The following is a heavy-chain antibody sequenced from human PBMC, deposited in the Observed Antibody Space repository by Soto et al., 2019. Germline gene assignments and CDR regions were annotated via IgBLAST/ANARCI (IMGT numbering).Heavy chain of an antibody. V-gene: IGHV3-49*03. CDR1: GFTFGDYA. Sequence: GGSLRLSCTASGFTFGDYAMSWFRQAPGKGLEWVGFIRSKAYGGTTEYAASVKGRFTISRDDSKSIAYLQMNSLKTEDTAVYYCTKDIVVVPAATDYYYYYMDVWGKGTTVTVSS. CDR3: TKDIVVVPAATDYYYYYMDV. J-gene: IGHJ6*03. D-gene: IGHD2-2*01. CDR2: IRSKAYGGTT.